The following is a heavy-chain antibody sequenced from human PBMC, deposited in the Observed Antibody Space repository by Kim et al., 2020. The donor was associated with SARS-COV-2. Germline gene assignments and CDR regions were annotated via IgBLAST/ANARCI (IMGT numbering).Heavy chain of an antibody. CDR2: ISSSSSYT. J-gene: IGHJ4*02. Sequence: GGSLRLSCAASGFTFSDYYMSWIRQAPGKGLEWVSYISSSSSYTNYADSVKGRFTISRDNAKNSLYLQMNSLRAEDTAVYYCARASVGATKRGGSFDYWGQGTLVTVSS. V-gene: IGHV3-11*05. CDR3: ARASVGATKRGGSFDY. D-gene: IGHD1-26*01. CDR1: GFTFSDYY.